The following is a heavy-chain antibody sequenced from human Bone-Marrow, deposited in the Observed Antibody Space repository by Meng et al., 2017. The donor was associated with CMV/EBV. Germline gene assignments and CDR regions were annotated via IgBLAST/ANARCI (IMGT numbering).Heavy chain of an antibody. CDR2: IIPILGLS. J-gene: IGHJ4*02. D-gene: IGHD3-16*01. CDR3: VTYQYDSGWTEDS. Sequence: SVKGSCKASGDTFGSNALSWVRQAPGQGLEWMGGIIPILGLSTYAQRFQGRVTITADKSTGTGYMEVPSLRFDDTAVYYCVTYQYDSGWTEDSWGQGTLVTVSS. CDR1: GDTFGSNA. V-gene: IGHV1-69*10.